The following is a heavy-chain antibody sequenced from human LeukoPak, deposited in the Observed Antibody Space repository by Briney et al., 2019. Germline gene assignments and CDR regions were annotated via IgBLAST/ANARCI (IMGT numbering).Heavy chain of an antibody. D-gene: IGHD1-7*01. Sequence: GGSLRLSCAASGFTFSSYAMSWVRQAPGKGLEWVSAISGSGGSTYYADSVKGRFTISRDNSKNTLYLQMISLRAEDTAVYYCANRSPKYNWNYGDFDYWGQGTLVTVSS. CDR3: ANRSPKYNWNYGDFDY. V-gene: IGHV3-23*01. CDR1: GFTFSSYA. J-gene: IGHJ4*02. CDR2: ISGSGGST.